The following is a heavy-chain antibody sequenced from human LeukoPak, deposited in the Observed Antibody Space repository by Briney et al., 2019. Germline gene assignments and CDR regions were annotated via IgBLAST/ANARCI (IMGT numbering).Heavy chain of an antibody. CDR2: IDSSGSSI. CDR1: GLGFSDQY. Sequence: GGSLRLSCVGSGLGFSDQYMDWVRQAPGKGLEWVSYIDSSGSSIYFADSVKGRFTISRVNGKNSLYLQMNSLRVEDTAVYYCARDSGGDSGFDYWGQGTLVTVSS. CDR3: ARDSGGDSGFDY. D-gene: IGHD3-10*01. V-gene: IGHV3-11*04. J-gene: IGHJ4*02.